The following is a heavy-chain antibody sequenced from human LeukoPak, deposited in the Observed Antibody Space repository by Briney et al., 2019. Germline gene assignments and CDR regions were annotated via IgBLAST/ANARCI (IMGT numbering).Heavy chain of an antibody. D-gene: IGHD5-24*01. CDR2: IYHSGST. Sequence: SETLSLTCAVSGGSISSTNWWSWVRQSPGKGLEWIGEIYHSGSTNYNPSLKSRVTISVDTSKSQFSLKLSSVAAADTAVYYCARVTVEMATIMAWYFDLWGRGTLVTVSS. V-gene: IGHV4-4*02. CDR3: ARVTVEMATIMAWYFDL. CDR1: GGSISSTNW. J-gene: IGHJ2*01.